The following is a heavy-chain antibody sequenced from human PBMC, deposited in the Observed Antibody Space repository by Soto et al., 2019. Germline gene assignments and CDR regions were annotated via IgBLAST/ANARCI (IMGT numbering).Heavy chain of an antibody. CDR3: AKAKGPYYDFWSGNDY. D-gene: IGHD3-3*01. CDR1: GFTFDDYA. CDR2: ISWNSGSI. J-gene: IGHJ4*02. V-gene: IGHV3-9*01. Sequence: EVQLVESGGGLVQPGRSLRLSCAASGFTFDDYAMHWVRQAPGKGLEWVSGISWNSGSIGYADSVKGRFTISRDNAKNSLYLQMNSLRAEDTALYYCAKAKGPYYDFWSGNDYWGQGTLVTVSS.